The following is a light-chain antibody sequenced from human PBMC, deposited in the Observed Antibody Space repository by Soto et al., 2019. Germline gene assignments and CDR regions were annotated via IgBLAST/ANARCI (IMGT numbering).Light chain of an antibody. Sequence: ETVMTQSPPTLPLSPGERAIVSCRASQSIGTYLAWYQQKRGQSPRLLIYDASTRATGIPARFSGSGSGTEFTLTINSLQSDDFAIYYCQQRSSWPLTFGQGTRLEIK. J-gene: IGKJ5*01. CDR3: QQRSSWPLT. V-gene: IGKV3-15*01. CDR1: QSIGTY. CDR2: DAS.